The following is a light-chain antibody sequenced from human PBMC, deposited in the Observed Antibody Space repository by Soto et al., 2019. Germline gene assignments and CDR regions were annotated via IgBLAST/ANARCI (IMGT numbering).Light chain of an antibody. V-gene: IGKV3D-20*01. CDR1: QSITNNF. Sequence: EIVLTQSPATLSLSTGERATLSCGASQSITNNFLAWYQQRPGLAPRLLIYDASNRAAGIPDRFSGSGSGTDFTLTISRLEPEDFAVYYCQQFDKLINCAGGTKVDVK. CDR2: DAS. CDR3: QQFDKLIN. J-gene: IGKJ4*01.